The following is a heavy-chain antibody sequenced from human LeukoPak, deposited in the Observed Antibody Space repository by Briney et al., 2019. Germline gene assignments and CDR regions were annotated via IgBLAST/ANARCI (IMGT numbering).Heavy chain of an antibody. V-gene: IGHV4-61*03. D-gene: IGHD1-26*01. CDR3: ARATGGSYYYYYGMDV. J-gene: IGHJ6*02. Sequence: PSQTLSLTCTVSGGSVNSATYCWTWIRQPPGKGLEWLGFVCYSGSTNYYPSLTSRVIISLDTSKNHFSLKLTSVTAADTAVYYCARATGGSYYYYYGMDVWGQGTTVTVSS. CDR1: GGSVNSATYC. CDR2: VCYSGST.